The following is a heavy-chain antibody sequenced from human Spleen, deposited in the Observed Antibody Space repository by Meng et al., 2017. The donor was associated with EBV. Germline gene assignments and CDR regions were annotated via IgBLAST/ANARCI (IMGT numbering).Heavy chain of an antibody. CDR3: ATYRGHYYFDF. CDR2: VYHAGNI. Sequence: QAQMVGSGPGLVMPPRTPPLPCAVSGDSFSSRNWWIWARQPPGKGLEGIGEVYHAGNINYNPSLESRVTISIDKSKNQFSLNLTSVTAADTAVYYCATYRGHYYFDFWGQGTLVTVSS. V-gene: IGHV4-4*03. D-gene: IGHD3-16*02. J-gene: IGHJ4*02. CDR1: GDSFSSRNW.